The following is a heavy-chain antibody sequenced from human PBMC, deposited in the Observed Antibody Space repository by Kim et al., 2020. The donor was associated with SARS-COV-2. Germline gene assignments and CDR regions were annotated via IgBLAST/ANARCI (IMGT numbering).Heavy chain of an antibody. V-gene: IGHV3-21*01. Sequence: GGSLRLSCAASGFTFSSSSMNWVRQAPGKGLEWVSSISSSSSYIYYADSVKGRFTISRDNAKNSLYLQMNSLRAEDTAVYYCAREGGSEFDYWGQGTLVTVSS. CDR1: GFTFSSSS. CDR3: AREGGSEFDY. J-gene: IGHJ4*02. CDR2: ISSSSSYI. D-gene: IGHD1-26*01.